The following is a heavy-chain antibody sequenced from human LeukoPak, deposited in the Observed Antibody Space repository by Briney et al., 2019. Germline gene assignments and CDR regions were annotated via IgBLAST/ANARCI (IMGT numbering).Heavy chain of an antibody. J-gene: IGHJ3*02. V-gene: IGHV4-59*01. CDR2: IYYSGST. CDR3: ASSGQVSTSYAFDI. CDR1: GGSISSYY. D-gene: IGHD6-25*01. Sequence: SETLSLTCTVSGGSISSYYWSWIRQPPGKGLEWIGYIYYSGSTNYNPSLKSRVTISVDTSKNQFSLKLSSVTAADTAVYYCASSGQVSTSYAFDIWGQGTMVTVSS.